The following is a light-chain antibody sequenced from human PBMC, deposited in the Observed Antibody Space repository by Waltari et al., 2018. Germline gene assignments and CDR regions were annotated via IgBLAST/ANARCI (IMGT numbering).Light chain of an antibody. CDR1: QSVINSADNKNK. V-gene: IGKV4-1*01. Sequence: DFVMTQSPDSLTVSLGERATINCKSSQSVINSADNKNKLAWYQQKAGQPPKLLIYWASTRESGVPDRFSGSGSGTDFTLTISSLQAEDVAVYYCQQYYRVPFTFGPGTKVDIK. CDR2: WAS. J-gene: IGKJ3*01. CDR3: QQYYRVPFT.